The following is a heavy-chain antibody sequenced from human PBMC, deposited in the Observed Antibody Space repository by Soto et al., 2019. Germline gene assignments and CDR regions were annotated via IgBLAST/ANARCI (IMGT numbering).Heavy chain of an antibody. Sequence: QVQLQESGPGLAKPSETLSLTCTVSGGFLRRSYWSWIRQSPGKGLEWIGYIYESGSTSYNPSLKSRVAVSIDSSKNHFSLTLRSVTAADTAVYYCVRHLTGPMAVGSFDIWGRGTLITFSS. CDR1: GGFLRRSY. D-gene: IGHD3-9*01. CDR3: VRHLTGPMAVGSFDI. J-gene: IGHJ3*02. CDR2: IYESGST. V-gene: IGHV4-59*08.